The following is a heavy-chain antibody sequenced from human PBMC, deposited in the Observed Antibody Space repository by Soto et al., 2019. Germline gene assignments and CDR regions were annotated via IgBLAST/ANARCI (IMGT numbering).Heavy chain of an antibody. Sequence: EVQLLESGGGLVQPGGALRLACAASGFTFSTYAMSWVRQAPGKGLEWVSAISGSGGSTNYADSVKGRFTISRDNSKNTLYLQMNRLRTEDTAVYYCAKDLYRSGYDRAGGGSDYWGQGTLVTVAS. CDR3: AKDLYRSGYDRAGGGSDY. CDR1: GFTFSTYA. V-gene: IGHV3-23*01. CDR2: ISGSGGST. J-gene: IGHJ4*02. D-gene: IGHD6-19*01.